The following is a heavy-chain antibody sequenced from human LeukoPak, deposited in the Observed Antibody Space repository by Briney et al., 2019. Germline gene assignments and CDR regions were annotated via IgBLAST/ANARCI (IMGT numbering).Heavy chain of an antibody. CDR3: TRVQAGRSGLMDV. V-gene: IGHV3-74*01. Sequence: GGSLRLSCAASGFTFSSYAMSWVRQAPGKELVWVSRMSSEGSGTTYADSVKGRFTISRDNAKNTLYLQMNSLRAEDAAVYYCTRVQAGRSGLMDVWGRGTTVTVS. CDR2: MSSEGSGT. J-gene: IGHJ6*02. CDR1: GFTFSSYA. D-gene: IGHD2-8*02.